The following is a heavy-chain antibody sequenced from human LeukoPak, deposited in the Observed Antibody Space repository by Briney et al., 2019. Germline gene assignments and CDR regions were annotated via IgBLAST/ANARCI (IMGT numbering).Heavy chain of an antibody. CDR1: GFTFDDYG. CDR2: INWNGGST. D-gene: IGHD3-10*01. J-gene: IGHJ4*02. CDR3: ARDRLWFGELTAWYYFDY. Sequence: GGSLRLSCAASGFTFDDYGMSWVRQAPGKGLEWVSGINWNGGSTGYADSVKGRFTISRDNAKNPLYLQMNSLRAEDTALYYCARDRLWFGELTAWYYFDYWGQGTLVTVSS. V-gene: IGHV3-20*04.